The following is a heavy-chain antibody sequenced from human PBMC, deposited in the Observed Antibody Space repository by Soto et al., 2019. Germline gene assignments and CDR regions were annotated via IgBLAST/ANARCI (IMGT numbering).Heavy chain of an antibody. CDR3: LGYCSSTSCHEGFDY. Sequence: SWXRXXXVKGLEWVSAISGSGGSTYYADSVKGRFTISRDNSKNTLYLQMNSLRAEDTALYYCLGYCSSTSCHEGFDYWGQGTLVTVSS. J-gene: IGHJ4*02. CDR2: ISGSGGST. D-gene: IGHD2-2*01. V-gene: IGHV3-23*01.